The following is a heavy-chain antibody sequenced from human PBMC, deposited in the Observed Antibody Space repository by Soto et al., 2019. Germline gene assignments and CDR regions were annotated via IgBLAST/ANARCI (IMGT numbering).Heavy chain of an antibody. J-gene: IGHJ5*02. CDR1: GFTFDDYA. D-gene: IGHD6-13*01. V-gene: IGHV3-9*01. Sequence: GGSLRLSCAASGFTFDDYAMHWVRQAPGKGLEWVSGISWNSGSIGYADSVKGRFTISRDNAKNSLYLQMNSLRAEDTALYYCAKDIQQQLDNTHSWFDPWGQGTLVTVSS. CDR3: AKDIQQQLDNTHSWFDP. CDR2: ISWNSGSI.